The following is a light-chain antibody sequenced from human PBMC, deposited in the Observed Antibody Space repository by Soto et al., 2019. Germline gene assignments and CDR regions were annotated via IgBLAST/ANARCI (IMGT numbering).Light chain of an antibody. CDR1: SSDVGSYNL. Sequence: LTQPASVSGSPGQSITISCTGTSSDVGSYNLVSWYQQHPGKAPKLMIYQVSKRPSGVSNRFSGSKSGNTASLTISGLQAEDEADYYCCSYAGSSTFYVFGTGTKVTVL. J-gene: IGLJ1*01. CDR3: CSYAGSSTFYV. CDR2: QVS. V-gene: IGLV2-23*02.